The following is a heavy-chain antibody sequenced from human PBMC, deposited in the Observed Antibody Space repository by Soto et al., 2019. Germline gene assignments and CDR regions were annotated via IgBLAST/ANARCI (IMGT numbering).Heavy chain of an antibody. V-gene: IGHV3-30-3*01. J-gene: IGHJ4*02. Sequence: QVQLVESGGGVVQPGRSLRLSFAASGFAFSSYAMHWVRQAPGKGLEWVAVISYDGSNKYYADSVKGRFTSSRDNSKNTLYLQMNSLRAEDTAVYYCARDLSGSGDWGQGTLVTVFS. CDR3: ARDLSGSGD. D-gene: IGHD3-10*01. CDR1: GFAFSSYA. CDR2: ISYDGSNK.